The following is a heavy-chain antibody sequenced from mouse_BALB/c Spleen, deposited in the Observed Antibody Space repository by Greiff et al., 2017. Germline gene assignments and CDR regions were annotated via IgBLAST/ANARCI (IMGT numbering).Heavy chain of an antibody. J-gene: IGHJ3*01. CDR3: TRDYGYTWFAY. Sequence: QVQLQQSGAELVKPGASVKLSCKASGYTFTSYYMYWVKQRPGQGLEWIGEINPSNGGTNFNEKFKSKATLTVDKSSSTAYMQLSSLTSEDSAVYYCTRDYGYTWFAYWGQGTLVTVSA. V-gene: IGHV1S81*02. D-gene: IGHD1-2*01. CDR1: GYTFTSYY. CDR2: INPSNGGT.